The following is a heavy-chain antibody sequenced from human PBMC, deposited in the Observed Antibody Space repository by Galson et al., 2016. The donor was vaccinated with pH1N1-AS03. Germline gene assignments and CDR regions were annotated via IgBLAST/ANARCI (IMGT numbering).Heavy chain of an antibody. Sequence: PALVTPTQTLTLTCFLSGVSVPSSGLAVGWFRLPPGKALEWLALIYWDDAKRFSPSLRNRLTITKDTSRNQAVLTVTNVDPLDTATYFCALPNSWGNAFEIWGPGTMVTVAS. D-gene: IGHD3-16*01. CDR1: GVSVPSSGLA. CDR3: ALPNSWGNAFEI. CDR2: IYWDDAK. V-gene: IGHV2-5*02. J-gene: IGHJ3*02.